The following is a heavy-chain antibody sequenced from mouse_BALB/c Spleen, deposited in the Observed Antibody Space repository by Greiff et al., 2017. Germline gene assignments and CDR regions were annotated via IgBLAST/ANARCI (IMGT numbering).Heavy chain of an antibody. D-gene: IGHD2-3*01. Sequence: VQLQQSGAELARPGASVKMSCKASGYTFTSYTMNWVKQRPGQGLEWIGYINPSSGYTNYNQKFKDKATLTADKSSSTAYMQLSSLTSEDSAVYYCARKGWLLYYAMDYWGQGTSVTVSS. CDR1: GYTFTSYT. CDR2: INPSSGYT. CDR3: ARKGWLLYYAMDY. V-gene: IGHV1-4*01. J-gene: IGHJ4*01.